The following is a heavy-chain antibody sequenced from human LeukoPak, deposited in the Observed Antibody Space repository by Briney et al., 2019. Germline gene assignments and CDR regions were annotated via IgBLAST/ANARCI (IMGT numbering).Heavy chain of an antibody. J-gene: IGHJ4*02. Sequence: ASVKVSCKASGYTFTGYYMHWVRQAPGQGLEWMGWINPNSGGTNYAQKFQGRVTMTRDTSISTAYMELSRLRSDDTAVYYCARAMAARLHYFDYWGQGTLVTVSS. D-gene: IGHD6-6*01. CDR3: ARAMAARLHYFDY. CDR2: INPNSGGT. CDR1: GYTFTGYY. V-gene: IGHV1-2*02.